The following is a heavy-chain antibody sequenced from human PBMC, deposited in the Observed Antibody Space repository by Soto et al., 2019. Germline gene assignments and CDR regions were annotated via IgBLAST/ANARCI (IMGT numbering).Heavy chain of an antibody. Sequence: QVQLVQSGAEVKKPGASVRVSRKASGYTFTSYDIYWVRQATGQGLEWMGWMNPFSGNAVYTQKFQDRVTMTRDTSINTAYMEMSGLRSEDTAVYYCTRGQGNHWGQGSLVTVSS. CDR2: MNPFSGNA. CDR3: TRGQGNH. J-gene: IGHJ4*02. CDR1: GYTFTSYD. V-gene: IGHV1-8*01.